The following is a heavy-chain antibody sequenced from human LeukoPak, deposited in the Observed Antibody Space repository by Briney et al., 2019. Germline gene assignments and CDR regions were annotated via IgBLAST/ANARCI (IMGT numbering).Heavy chain of an antibody. D-gene: IGHD6-13*01. Sequence: ASVTVSFKASGYTFTSYDINWVRQAAGLGLEWMGWMNPNSGNTGYAQKFQGRVTMTRNTSISTAYMELSSLRSEDTAVYYCARKNVAAAGRNWFDPWGQGTLVTVSS. J-gene: IGHJ5*02. V-gene: IGHV1-8*01. CDR2: MNPNSGNT. CDR3: ARKNVAAAGRNWFDP. CDR1: GYTFTSYD.